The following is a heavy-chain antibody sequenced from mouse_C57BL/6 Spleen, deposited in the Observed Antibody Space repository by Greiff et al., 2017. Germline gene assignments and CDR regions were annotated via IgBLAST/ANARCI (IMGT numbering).Heavy chain of an antibody. Sequence: QVQLQQSGPELVKPGASVKISCKASGYAFRSSWMNWVKQRPGQGLEWIGRIYPGVGDTNYNGKFKGKATLTADKSSSTAYMQLSSLTSEDSAVYFCAREGLLLRSMDYWGQGTSVTVSS. CDR1: GYAFRSSW. CDR3: AREGLLLRSMDY. J-gene: IGHJ4*01. CDR2: IYPGVGDT. V-gene: IGHV1-82*01. D-gene: IGHD1-1*01.